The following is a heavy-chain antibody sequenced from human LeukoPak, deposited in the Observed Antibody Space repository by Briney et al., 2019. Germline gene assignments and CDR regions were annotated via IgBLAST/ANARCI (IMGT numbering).Heavy chain of an antibody. CDR2: IRSKANSYAT. V-gene: IGHV3-73*01. CDR1: GFTFSGSA. Sequence: GGSLRLSCAASGFTFSGSAMHWVRQASGKGLEWVGRIRSKANSYATAYAASVKGRFTISRDDSKNTAYLQMNSLKTEDTAVYCCTRLRYGTVSDYWGQGTLVTVSS. D-gene: IGHD5-18*01. CDR3: TRLRYGTVSDY. J-gene: IGHJ4*02.